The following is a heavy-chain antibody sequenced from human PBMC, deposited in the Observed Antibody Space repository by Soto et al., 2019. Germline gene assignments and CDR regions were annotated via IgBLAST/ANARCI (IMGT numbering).Heavy chain of an antibody. Sequence: QVHLQESGAGRVKPSGTLSLTCAVSGGSISTNWWSWVRQPPAKGLERSGEIYQSGTTNYNPSLVRRVTISVDKSNNQFSLNLNSVTAAVSVIYYCARHIAAPRPRGFDYWCQGNRVTVYS. CDR2: IYQSGTT. CDR3: ARHIAAPRPRGFDY. CDR1: GGSISTNW. D-gene: IGHD6-25*01. J-gene: IGHJ4*02. V-gene: IGHV4-4*02.